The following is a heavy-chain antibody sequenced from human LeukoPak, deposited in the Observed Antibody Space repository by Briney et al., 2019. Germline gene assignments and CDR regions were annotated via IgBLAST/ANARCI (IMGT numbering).Heavy chain of an antibody. CDR3: ARGLELRYFDWLLGDYYYYYMDV. CDR2: INPNSGNT. D-gene: IGHD3-9*01. Sequence: ASVKVSCKASGYTFTGYYMHWVRQAPGQGLEWMGRINPNSGNTGYAQKFQGRVTMTRNTSISTAYMELSSLRSEDTAVYYCARGLELRYFDWLLGDYYYYYMDVWGKGTTVTVSS. J-gene: IGHJ6*03. V-gene: IGHV1-8*02. CDR1: GYTFTGYY.